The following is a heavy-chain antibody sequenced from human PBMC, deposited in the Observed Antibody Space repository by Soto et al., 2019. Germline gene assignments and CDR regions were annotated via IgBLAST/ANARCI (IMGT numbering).Heavy chain of an antibody. CDR1: GFSFSSFS. CDR2: ISRDGGDT. CDR3: ARDYIYAFDI. Sequence: QLVESGGDLVQPGGSLRLSCRGSGFSFSSFSMNWVRQAPGKGLEWVSHISRDGGDTHYIDSVKGRFTISRDNAKNSLYLQMDSLRDEDTAVYYCARDYIYAFDIWGQGTMVSVSS. J-gene: IGHJ3*02. V-gene: IGHV3-48*02.